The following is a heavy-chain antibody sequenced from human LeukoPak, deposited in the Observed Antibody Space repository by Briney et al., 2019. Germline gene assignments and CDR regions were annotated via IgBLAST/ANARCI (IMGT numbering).Heavy chain of an antibody. V-gene: IGHV4-59*02. Sequence: SETLSLTCTVSGGSVTDYYWSWIRQYPGKGLEWIGYIYYTGTSYNPSLKSRVTISADTSKNQFSLKLSSVTAADTAVYYCASATYYDFWSGYHSHAFDIWGQGTMVTVSS. D-gene: IGHD3-3*01. J-gene: IGHJ3*02. CDR2: IYYTGT. CDR3: ASATYYDFWSGYHSHAFDI. CDR1: GGSVTDYY.